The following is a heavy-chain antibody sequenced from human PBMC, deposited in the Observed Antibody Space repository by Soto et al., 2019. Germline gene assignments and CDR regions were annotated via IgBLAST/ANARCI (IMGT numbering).Heavy chain of an antibody. CDR1: AFSFSSYA. CDR2: MSAGAVST. Sequence: EVQLLESGGGLVQPGGSLRLSCAASAFSFSSYAMSWVRQAPGKGLEWVSSMSAGAVSTFYADSVKGRFTISRDISKNTLYLQMNSLRAEDTAVYYCAKPHYSDYVPFDSWGQGTLVTVSS. V-gene: IGHV3-23*01. J-gene: IGHJ4*02. CDR3: AKPHYSDYVPFDS. D-gene: IGHD4-17*01.